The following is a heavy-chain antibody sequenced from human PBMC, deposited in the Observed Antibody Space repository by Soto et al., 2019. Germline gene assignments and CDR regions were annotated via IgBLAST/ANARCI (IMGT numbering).Heavy chain of an antibody. Sequence: QVQLLESGGGVVQPGRSLRLSCAASGFTFSSYAMHWVRQAPGKGLEWVAVISYDGSNKYYADSVKGRFTISRDNSKNTLYLQMNSLRAEDTAVYYCATAHYDFWSGYLDPFDYWGQGTLVTVSS. V-gene: IGHV3-30-3*01. CDR1: GFTFSSYA. CDR3: ATAHYDFWSGYLDPFDY. CDR2: ISYDGSNK. J-gene: IGHJ4*02. D-gene: IGHD3-3*01.